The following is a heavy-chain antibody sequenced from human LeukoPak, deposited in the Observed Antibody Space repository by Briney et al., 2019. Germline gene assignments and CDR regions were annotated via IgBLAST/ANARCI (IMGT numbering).Heavy chain of an antibody. J-gene: IGHJ4*02. Sequence: SETLSLTCSVSGGSFSSYYWSWIRQPPGKRPEWIGNIYYSGSTDYNPSLRSRVTISIDTSKNQFSLKLSSVTAADTAMYYCASGSETWGLLSKFYFDFWGQGILVTVSS. CDR1: GGSFSSYY. V-gene: IGHV4-59*01. D-gene: IGHD1-26*01. CDR3: ASGSETWGLLSKFYFDF. CDR2: IYYSGST.